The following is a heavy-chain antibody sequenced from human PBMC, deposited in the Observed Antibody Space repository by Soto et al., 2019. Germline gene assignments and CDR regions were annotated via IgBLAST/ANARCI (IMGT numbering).Heavy chain of an antibody. CDR1: GFIFDDYA. J-gene: IGHJ6*02. CDR3: AKDREGSSGWYGMDV. Sequence: EVQLVESGGNLVQPGKSLRLSCAASGFIFDDYAMHWVRQVPGKGLEWVSAISWNSGTIAYADSVKGRFTISRDNAKNSLYPQMNSLRSEDTALYYCAKDREGSSGWYGMDVWGQGTTVTVSS. V-gene: IGHV3-9*01. CDR2: ISWNSGTI. D-gene: IGHD3-22*01.